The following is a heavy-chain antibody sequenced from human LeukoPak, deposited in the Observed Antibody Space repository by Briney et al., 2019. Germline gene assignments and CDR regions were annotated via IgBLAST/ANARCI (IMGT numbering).Heavy chain of an antibody. CDR1: GFTFSDYY. CDR3: ARDPTEGVPMDV. J-gene: IGHJ6*02. V-gene: IGHV3-11*01. CDR2: VSSSGSTI. Sequence: GGSLRLSCAASGFTFSDYYMSWLRQAPGKGLEWVSYVSSSGSTIYYADSVRGRFTISRDNAKNSLYLQMNSLRAEDTAVYYCARDPTEGVPMDVWGQGTTVTVSS. D-gene: IGHD3-10*01.